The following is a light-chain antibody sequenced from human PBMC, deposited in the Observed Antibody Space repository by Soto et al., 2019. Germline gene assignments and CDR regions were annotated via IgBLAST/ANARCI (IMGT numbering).Light chain of an antibody. CDR1: SSDVGSYQY. J-gene: IGLJ1*01. CDR2: EVD. Sequence: QSALTQPASVSASPEQSITISCTGSSSDVGSYQYVSWYQQHPGKGPKLLIYEVDNRPSGVSDRFSASKSGKTASLTISGLQSEDEADYYCSSYSSTNTHYVFGTGTKVTVL. V-gene: IGLV2-14*01. CDR3: SSYSSTNTHYV.